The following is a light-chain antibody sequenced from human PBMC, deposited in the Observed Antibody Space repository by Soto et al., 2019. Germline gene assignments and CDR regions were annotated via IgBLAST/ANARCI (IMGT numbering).Light chain of an antibody. Sequence: IQMTQSPSSLSASVGDRVTITCRPSRGIGNALAWYQQKPGTVPKLLIHSASTLQSGVPSRFSGSGSGTDFTLTISSLQPEDVASYYCQKYDSAPTFGPGTKVEIK. V-gene: IGKV1-27*01. J-gene: IGKJ1*01. CDR1: RGIGNA. CDR3: QKYDSAPT. CDR2: SAS.